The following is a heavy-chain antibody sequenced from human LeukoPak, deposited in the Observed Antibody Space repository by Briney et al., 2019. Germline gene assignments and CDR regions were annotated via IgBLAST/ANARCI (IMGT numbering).Heavy chain of an antibody. CDR1: GGSVSSGSYY. D-gene: IGHD3-10*01. CDR3: AGHDYYGSGSYR. V-gene: IGHV4-61*01. J-gene: IGHJ5*02. Sequence: SETLSLTCTVSGGSVSSGSYYWSWIRQPPGKGLEWIGYIYYSGSTKYDPSLKSRLTISGDTSKNQFSLKLISVTAADAAVYYCAGHDYYGSGSYRWGQGTLVTVSS. CDR2: IYYSGST.